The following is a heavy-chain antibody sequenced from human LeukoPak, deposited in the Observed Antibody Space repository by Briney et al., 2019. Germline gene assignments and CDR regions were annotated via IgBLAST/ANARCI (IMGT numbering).Heavy chain of an antibody. CDR2: ISAYNGNT. Sequence: ASVKVSCKASGYTFTSCGISWVRQAPGQGLEWMGWISAYNGNTNYAQKLQGRVTMTTDTSTSTAYMELRSLRSDDTAVYYCARGMPVLRYFDWLLEYNWFGPWGQGTLVTVSS. D-gene: IGHD3-9*01. CDR1: GYTFTSCG. V-gene: IGHV1-18*04. J-gene: IGHJ5*02. CDR3: ARGMPVLRYFDWLLEYNWFGP.